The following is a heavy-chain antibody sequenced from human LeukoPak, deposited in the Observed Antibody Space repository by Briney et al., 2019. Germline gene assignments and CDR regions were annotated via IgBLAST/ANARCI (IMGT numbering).Heavy chain of an antibody. Sequence: GGSLRLSCAASGFAFSTYTINWVRQAPGKGLEWVSSISSRSTYIYYADSLKGRFTISRDNAKNSLYLHMNSLRAEDTAVYYCARAGASSATDYYYYYMDVWGKGTTATVSS. J-gene: IGHJ6*03. V-gene: IGHV3-21*01. D-gene: IGHD6-13*01. CDR1: GFAFSTYT. CDR2: ISSRSTYI. CDR3: ARAGASSATDYYYYYMDV.